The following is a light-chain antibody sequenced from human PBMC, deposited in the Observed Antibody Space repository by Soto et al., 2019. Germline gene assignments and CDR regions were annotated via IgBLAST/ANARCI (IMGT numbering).Light chain of an antibody. J-gene: IGKJ3*01. Sequence: DIQMSQSPSTLSASVGDRVTITCRASQSISSWLAWYQQKPGKAPKLLMYDASSLESGVPSRFSGSGSGTEFTITISSLQPDDFATYYCQQYNSYLFTFGPGTKVDIK. CDR1: QSISSW. CDR2: DAS. CDR3: QQYNSYLFT. V-gene: IGKV1-5*01.